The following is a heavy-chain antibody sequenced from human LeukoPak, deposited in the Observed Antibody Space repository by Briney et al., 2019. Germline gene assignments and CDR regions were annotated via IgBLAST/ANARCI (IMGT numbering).Heavy chain of an antibody. V-gene: IGHV3-30*02. D-gene: IGHD3-22*01. CDR1: GFTFSSYG. J-gene: IGHJ4*02. CDR2: IRYDGSNK. CDR3: ARGHITMIDY. Sequence: GGSLRLSCAASGFTFSSYGMHWVRQAPGKGLEWVAFIRYDGSNKYFADSVKGRFTISRDNSKNTLYLQMNSLRAEDTAVYYCARGHITMIDYWGQGTLVTVSS.